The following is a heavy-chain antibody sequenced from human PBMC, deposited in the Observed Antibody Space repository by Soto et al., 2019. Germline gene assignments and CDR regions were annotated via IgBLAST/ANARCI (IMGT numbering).Heavy chain of an antibody. D-gene: IGHD6-6*01. J-gene: IGHJ6*02. CDR1: GDSVSSNSAA. CDR2: TYYRSKWYN. Sequence: SHTLSLTCAISGDSVSSNSAAWNLIRQSPSRGLEWLGRTYYRSKWYNDYAVSVKSRITINPDTSKNQFSLQLNSVTPEDTAVYYCARAPAEYSSSLGEGYGMEVWGEGTKVTVSS. CDR3: ARAPAEYSSSLGEGYGMEV. V-gene: IGHV6-1*01.